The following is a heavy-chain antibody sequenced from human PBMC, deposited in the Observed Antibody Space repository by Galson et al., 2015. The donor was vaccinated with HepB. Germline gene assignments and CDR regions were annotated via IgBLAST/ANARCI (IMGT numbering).Heavy chain of an antibody. J-gene: IGHJ4*02. CDR3: ARGMFGGIIGSYYFDF. Sequence: SLRIYCAASGFTFTSYALHWVRQAPGKGLEYVSGISSTGGTTYYGNSVKDRLTSSRVNSKNTLYLHMGSLRNEDTALYYCARGMFGGIIGSYYFDFLGQGTLVTVSS. V-gene: IGHV3-64*01. CDR1: GFTFTSYA. D-gene: IGHD3-16*02. CDR2: ISSTGGTT.